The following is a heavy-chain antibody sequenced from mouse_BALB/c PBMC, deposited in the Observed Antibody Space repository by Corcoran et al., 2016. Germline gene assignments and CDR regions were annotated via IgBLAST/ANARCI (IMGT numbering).Heavy chain of an antibody. J-gene: IGHJ4*01. CDR3: ARDYGSSYYAMDY. CDR2: INPYNGAT. V-gene: IGHV1-26*01. D-gene: IGHD1-1*01. CDR1: GYSFTGYY. Sequence: EVQLQQSGPELVKPGASVKISCKASGYSFTGYYMHWVKQGHVKSLEWIGRINPYNGATSYNQNFKDKASLTVDKSSSTAYMELHSLTSEDSAVYYCARDYGSSYYAMDYWGQGTSVTVSS.